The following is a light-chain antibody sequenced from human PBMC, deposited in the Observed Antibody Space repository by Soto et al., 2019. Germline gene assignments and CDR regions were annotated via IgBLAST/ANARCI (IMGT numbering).Light chain of an antibody. Sequence: ELVLTQSPGTLSLSPGGRATLSCRASQSLATSYLAWFQQRPGQAPRLLIYGASTRVTGIPDRFSGSGSGTDFTLTISRLEPEDFAVYYCQHYGRSPYTFGQGTRLEIK. CDR3: QHYGRSPYT. CDR1: QSLATSY. J-gene: IGKJ2*01. CDR2: GAS. V-gene: IGKV3-20*01.